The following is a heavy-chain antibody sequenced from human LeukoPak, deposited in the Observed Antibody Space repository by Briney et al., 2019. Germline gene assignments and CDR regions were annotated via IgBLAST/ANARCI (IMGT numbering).Heavy chain of an antibody. CDR3: ARASGYSNRYFDY. D-gene: IGHD6-13*01. CDR1: GGSISSTNW. CDR2: IYHSGTT. V-gene: IGHV4-4*02. J-gene: IGHJ4*02. Sequence: SETLSLTCTVSGGSISSTNWWNWVRQPPGKGLEYIGEIYHSGTTNYNPSLKSRVTISVDKSKNQFSLKLTSLTAADTAVYYCARASGYSNRYFDYWGQGTLVTVSS.